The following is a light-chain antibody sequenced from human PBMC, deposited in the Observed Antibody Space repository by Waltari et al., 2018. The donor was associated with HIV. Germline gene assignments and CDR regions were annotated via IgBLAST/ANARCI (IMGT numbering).Light chain of an antibody. CDR1: SSALGGYQY. CDR3: SSFTGTTALV. Sequence: QSALTQPASVSGSPGQSITISSTGTSSALGGYQYVSWFQQHPDKAPKLIIYEVSNRPSEISNRFSGSKSGNTASLTISELQAEDEADYYCSSFTGTTALVFGGGTKLTVL. V-gene: IGLV2-14*01. J-gene: IGLJ3*02. CDR2: EVS.